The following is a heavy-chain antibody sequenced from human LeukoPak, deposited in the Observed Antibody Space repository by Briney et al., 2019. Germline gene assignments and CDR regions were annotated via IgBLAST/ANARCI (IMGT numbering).Heavy chain of an antibody. Sequence: ASVKVSCKASGYTFTGYYMHWVRQAPGQGLEWMGWINPNSGGTNYAQKFQGRVTMTRDTSISTAYMELSRLRSDDTAVYYCARDLADIVVVPAAIRGYYYYYMDVWGKGTTVTVSS. V-gene: IGHV1-2*02. CDR1: GYTFTGYY. D-gene: IGHD2-2*01. J-gene: IGHJ6*03. CDR2: INPNSGGT. CDR3: ARDLADIVVVPAAIRGYYYYYMDV.